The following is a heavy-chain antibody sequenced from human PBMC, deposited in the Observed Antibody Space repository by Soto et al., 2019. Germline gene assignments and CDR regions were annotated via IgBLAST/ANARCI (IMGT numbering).Heavy chain of an antibody. CDR3: AKGGWFGELTLFDY. CDR1: GFTFSSYS. D-gene: IGHD3-10*01. J-gene: IGHJ4*02. Sequence: GGSLRLSCAASGFTFSSYSMNWVRQAPGKGLEWVSQISSSRRTIYYADSVKGRFTISRDNAKNSLYLQMNSLRAEDKAVYYCAKGGWFGELTLFDYWGQGTLVTVAS. V-gene: IGHV3-48*01. CDR2: ISSSRRTI.